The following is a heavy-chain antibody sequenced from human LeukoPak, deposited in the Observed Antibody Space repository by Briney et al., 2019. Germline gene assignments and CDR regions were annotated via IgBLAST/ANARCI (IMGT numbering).Heavy chain of an antibody. D-gene: IGHD5-24*01. CDR3: ARGRDAYKNY. CDR1: GGSFSGYY. V-gene: IGHV4-34*01. Sequence: PLQTLCLTCAVYGGSFSGYYWSWIRQPPGKGLEWIGEINHSGSTNYTPSPRSRVTISVYTSKHQFSLKLISVTAADTAVYYCARGRDAYKNYWGQGTLGTVSA. CDR2: INHSGST. J-gene: IGHJ4*02.